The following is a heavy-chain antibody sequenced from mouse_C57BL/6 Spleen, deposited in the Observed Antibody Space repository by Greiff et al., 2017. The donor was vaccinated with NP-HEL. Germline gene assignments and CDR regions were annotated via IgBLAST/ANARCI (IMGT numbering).Heavy chain of an antibody. CDR3: TTYYSNSWFAY. J-gene: IGHJ3*01. CDR1: GYTFTDYE. D-gene: IGHD2-5*01. CDR2: IDPETGGT. V-gene: IGHV1-15*01. Sequence: QVQLQQSGAELVRPGASVTLSCKASGYTFTDYEMHWVKQTPVHGLEWIGAIDPETGGTAYNQKFKGKAILTADKSSRTAYMELRSLTSEDSAVYYCTTYYSNSWFAYWGQGTLVTVSA.